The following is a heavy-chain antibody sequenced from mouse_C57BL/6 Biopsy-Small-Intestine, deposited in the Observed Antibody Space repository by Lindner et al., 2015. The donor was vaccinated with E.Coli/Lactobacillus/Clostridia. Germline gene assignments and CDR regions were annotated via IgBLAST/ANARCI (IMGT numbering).Heavy chain of an antibody. CDR1: GYAFSSYW. J-gene: IGHJ2*01. Sequence: VQLQESGAELVKPGASVKISCKASGYAFSSYWMNWVKQRPGKGLEWIGQIYPGDGDTNYNGKFKGKATLTADKSSGTAYMQLSSLTSEDSAVYFCARGSITTHFDYWGQGTTLTVSS. D-gene: IGHD1-1*01. CDR3: ARGSITTHFDY. V-gene: IGHV1-80*01. CDR2: IYPGDGDT.